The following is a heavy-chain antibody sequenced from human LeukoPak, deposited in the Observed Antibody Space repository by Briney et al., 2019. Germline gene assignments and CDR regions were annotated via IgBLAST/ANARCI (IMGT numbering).Heavy chain of an antibody. D-gene: IGHD6-19*01. CDR3: ARTSRRAVAWFDY. J-gene: IGHJ4*02. CDR2: INHSGST. V-gene: IGHV4-34*01. CDR1: GGSFSGYY. Sequence: SETLSLTCAVYGGSFSGYYWSWIRQPPGKGLEWIGEINHSGSTNYNPSLKSRVTISVDTSKNQFSLKLSSVTAADTAVYYCARTSRRAVAWFDYWGQGTLVTVSS.